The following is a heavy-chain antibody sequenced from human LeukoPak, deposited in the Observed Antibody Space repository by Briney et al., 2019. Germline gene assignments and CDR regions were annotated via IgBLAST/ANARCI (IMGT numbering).Heavy chain of an antibody. Sequence: SETLSLTCTVSGGSISSGGYYWSWIRQHPGKGLEWIGYIYYSGSTYYNPSLKSRVTISVDTSKNQFSLKLSSVTAADTAVYYCARDRIFGVVIDYYYYGMDVWGQGTTVTVSS. V-gene: IGHV4-31*03. CDR3: ARDRIFGVVIDYYYYGMDV. CDR1: GGSISSGGYY. CDR2: IYYSGST. J-gene: IGHJ6*02. D-gene: IGHD3-3*01.